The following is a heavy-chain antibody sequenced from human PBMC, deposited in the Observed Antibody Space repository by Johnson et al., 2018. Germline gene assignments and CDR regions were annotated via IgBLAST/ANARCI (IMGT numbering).Heavy chain of an antibody. CDR3: VNRYDYYYPYMDV. D-gene: IGHD5-12*01. V-gene: IGHV3-23*04. Sequence: VQLVESGGGLVQPGGSLRLSCAASGFTFSSYAMSWVRQAPVKGLEWVSAIGGSGGDTYYADSVKGRFTISRDNSKNTLYLQMNSLRAEDTAVYYCVNRYDYYYPYMDVWGKGTTGTVSS. CDR1: GFTFSSYA. J-gene: IGHJ6*03. CDR2: IGGSGGDT.